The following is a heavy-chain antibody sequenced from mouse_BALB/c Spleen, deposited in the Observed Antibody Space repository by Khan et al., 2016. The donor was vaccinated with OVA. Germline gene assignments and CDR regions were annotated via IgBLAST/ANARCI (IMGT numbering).Heavy chain of an antibody. CDR1: GYSITSDYA. Sequence: EVQLQESGPGLVKPSQSLSLTCTVTGYSITSDYAWNWIRQFPGNKLEWMGYISYSGSTSYNPSLKSRISITRDTSKNQFFLHLNSVTTEDTATDYCARLGPGFTYWGQGTLVTVSA. CDR2: ISYSGST. V-gene: IGHV3-2*02. D-gene: IGHD4-1*01. CDR3: ARLGPGFTY. J-gene: IGHJ3*01.